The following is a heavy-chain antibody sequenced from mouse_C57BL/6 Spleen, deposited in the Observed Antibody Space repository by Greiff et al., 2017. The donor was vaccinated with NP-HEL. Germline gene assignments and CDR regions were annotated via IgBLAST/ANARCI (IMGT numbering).Heavy chain of an antibody. V-gene: IGHV1-19*01. D-gene: IGHD2-10*01. Sequence: EVQLQQSGPVLVKPGASVKMSCKASGYTFTDYYMNWVKQSHGKSLEWIGVINPYNGGTSYNQKFKGKATLTVDKSSSTAYMELNSLTSEDSAVYYCARGTYYGNYEYYFDYWGQGTTLTVSS. CDR2: INPYNGGT. CDR3: ARGTYYGNYEYYFDY. CDR1: GYTFTDYY. J-gene: IGHJ2*01.